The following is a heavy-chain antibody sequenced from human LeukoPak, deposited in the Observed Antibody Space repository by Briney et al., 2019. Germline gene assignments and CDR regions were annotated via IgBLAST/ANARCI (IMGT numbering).Heavy chain of an antibody. CDR1: GGSISSGSYY. CDR2: IYTSGST. CDR3: ARSAKTPYYYYYMDV. Sequence: PSQTLSLTCTVSGGSISSGSYYWSWIRQPAGKGLEWIGRIYTSGSTNYNPSLKSRVTISVDTSKNQFSLKLSPVTAADTAAYYCARSAKTPYYYYYMDVWGKGTTVTVSS. V-gene: IGHV4-61*02. J-gene: IGHJ6*03.